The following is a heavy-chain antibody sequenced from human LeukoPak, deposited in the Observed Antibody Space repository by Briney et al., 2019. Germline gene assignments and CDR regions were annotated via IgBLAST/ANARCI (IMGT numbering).Heavy chain of an antibody. D-gene: IGHD1-1*01. CDR2: ISTSSSSI. CDR1: GSTFRNYN. V-gene: IGHV3-48*02. J-gene: IGHJ4*02. Sequence: PEASLRLSCAASGSTFRNYNMNWVRQAPGKGQGRVSFISTSSSSIYYADSVKGRFTIARDNAKNALYLQMNSLRDEDTAVYYCARSRNYFDYWGQGTLVTVSS. CDR3: ARSRNYFDY.